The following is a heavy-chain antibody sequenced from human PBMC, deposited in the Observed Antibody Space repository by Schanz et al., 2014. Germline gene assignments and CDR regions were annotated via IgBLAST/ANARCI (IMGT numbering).Heavy chain of an antibody. CDR2: ISDGTSYI. Sequence: EVKMVESGGGLVKPGGSLRLSCAASGFNFSSYSLNWVRQAPGKGLEWVSSISDGTSYIYYAESVKGRFTISRDNAKNSLYLQMNGLRAEDTAVYYCARVALPGCSSPRDAFAIWGQGTMV. CDR1: GFNFSSYS. V-gene: IGHV3-21*01. D-gene: IGHD5-18*01. CDR3: ARVALPGCSSPRDAFAI. J-gene: IGHJ3*02.